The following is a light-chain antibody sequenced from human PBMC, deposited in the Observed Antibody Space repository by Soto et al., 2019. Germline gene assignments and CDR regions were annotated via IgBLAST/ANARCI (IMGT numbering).Light chain of an antibody. CDR2: WAS. Sequence: DIVMTQSPDSLAVSLGERATINCKSSQSVLYSSNNKDYLAWYQQKPGQPPKLLIYWASTRESGVPDRFSGSGSGTDFTLTISSLQAEDVAVYYCQQYYSTPYTFGQETNLEIK. CDR1: QSVLYSSNNKDY. J-gene: IGKJ2*01. V-gene: IGKV4-1*01. CDR3: QQYYSTPYT.